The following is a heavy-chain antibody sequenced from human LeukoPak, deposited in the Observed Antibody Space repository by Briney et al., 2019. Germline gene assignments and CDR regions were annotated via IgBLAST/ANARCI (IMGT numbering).Heavy chain of an antibody. D-gene: IGHD2-2*01. Sequence: ASVKVSCKASGYTFTDYYMHWVRQAPGQGFEWMGWLNPDDGDTNYAQKFQGRVTMTRDTSISTAHMEVSRLRSDDTAVYYCARANFLYCSSSTCLFDYWGQGTLVTVSS. CDR3: ARANFLYCSSSTCLFDY. V-gene: IGHV1-2*02. CDR2: LNPDDGDT. CDR1: GYTFTDYY. J-gene: IGHJ4*02.